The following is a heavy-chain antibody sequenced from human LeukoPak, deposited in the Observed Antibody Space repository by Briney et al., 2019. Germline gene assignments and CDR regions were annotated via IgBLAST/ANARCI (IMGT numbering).Heavy chain of an antibody. J-gene: IGHJ4*02. D-gene: IGHD1-14*01. CDR1: GFTFSRYW. CDR3: AIFRIDY. V-gene: IGHV3-7*01. Sequence: GGSLRLSCAASGFTFSRYWMNWVRQAPGKGLEWVANIKQDGSEKYYVDSVKGRFSISRDNSENSLYLQMNGLGGEDTAVYYCAIFRIDYWGPGTLVTVSS. CDR2: IKQDGSEK.